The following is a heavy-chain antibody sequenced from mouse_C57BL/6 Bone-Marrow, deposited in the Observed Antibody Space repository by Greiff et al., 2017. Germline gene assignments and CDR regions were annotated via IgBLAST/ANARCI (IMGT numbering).Heavy chain of an antibody. Sequence: QVQLKESGAELARPGASVKLSCMASGYTFTSYGISWVKQRTGQGLEWIGEIYPRSGNTYYNEKFKGKATLTADKSSSTAYMELRSLTSEDSAVFLCARERTMVTTGCHYFDYWGQGTTLTVSA. V-gene: IGHV1-81*01. J-gene: IGHJ2*01. D-gene: IGHD2-1*01. CDR3: ARERTMVTTGCHYFDY. CDR1: GYTFTSYG. CDR2: IYPRSGNT.